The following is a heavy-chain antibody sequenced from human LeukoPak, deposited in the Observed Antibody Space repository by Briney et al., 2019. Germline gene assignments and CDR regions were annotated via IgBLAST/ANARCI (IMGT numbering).Heavy chain of an antibody. Sequence: GGSLRLSCAASGFTFSNAWMSWVRQSPGRGLEGVGRIKSKTDGGTTDYAAPVKGRFTISRDDSKNTLYLQMNSLKTEDTAVYYCTTGVVMSYFDYWGQGTLVTVSS. J-gene: IGHJ4*02. CDR1: GFTFSNAW. D-gene: IGHD3-3*01. CDR3: TTGVVMSYFDY. CDR2: IKSKTDGGTT. V-gene: IGHV3-15*01.